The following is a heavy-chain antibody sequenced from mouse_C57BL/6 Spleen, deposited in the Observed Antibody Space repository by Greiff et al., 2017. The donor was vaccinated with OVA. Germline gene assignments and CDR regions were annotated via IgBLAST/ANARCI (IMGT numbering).Heavy chain of an antibody. D-gene: IGHD2-1*01. V-gene: IGHV5-17*01. J-gene: IGHJ3*01. Sequence: EVQRVESGGGLVKPGGSLKLSCAASGFTFSDYGMHWVRQAPEKGLEWVAYISSGSSTIYYADTVKGRFTISRDNAKNTLFLQMTSLRSEDTAMYYCARPGGNPWFAYWGQGTLVTVSA. CDR3: ARPGGNPWFAY. CDR1: GFTFSDYG. CDR2: ISSGSSTI.